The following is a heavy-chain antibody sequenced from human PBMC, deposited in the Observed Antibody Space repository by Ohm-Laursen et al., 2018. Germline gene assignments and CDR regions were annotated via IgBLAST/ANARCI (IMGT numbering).Heavy chain of an antibody. CDR1: GFTFSSYG. Sequence: SLRLSCSASGFTFSSYGMHWVCKAPGKGLEWVAVIWYDGSNKYYTDSVKGRFTIFRANSKNTQYLQMNSLRAEDTVVYYCAGVFVCGNPAGAFDIWGQGTMVTVSS. CDR2: IWYDGSNK. CDR3: AGVFVCGNPAGAFDI. J-gene: IGHJ3*02. V-gene: IGHV3-33*01. D-gene: IGHD3-9*01.